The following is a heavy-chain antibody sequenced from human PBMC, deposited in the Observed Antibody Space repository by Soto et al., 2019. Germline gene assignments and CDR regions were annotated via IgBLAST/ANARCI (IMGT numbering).Heavy chain of an antibody. V-gene: IGHV3-20*04. CDR1: GFTIDDYG. CDR3: VRSGDYRSGSYWYFFDY. CDR2: MYWKGGNT. Sequence: RPGGSLRLSCATSGFTIDDYGMSWVRQVPGEGLEWVSGMYWKGGNTHYADSVKGRFTISRDNAKKSLYLQLDSLRAEDTALYYCVRSGDYRSGSYWYFFDYWGQGTQVTVSS. D-gene: IGHD3-10*01. J-gene: IGHJ4*02.